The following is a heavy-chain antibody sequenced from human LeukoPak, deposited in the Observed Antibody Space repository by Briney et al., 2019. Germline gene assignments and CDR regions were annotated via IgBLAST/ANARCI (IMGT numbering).Heavy chain of an antibody. D-gene: IGHD1-26*01. CDR2: RNPNSGNT. Sequence: ASVEVSGKPSGYTFTSYDINWVRQAAGHGVEGGGGRNPNSGNTGYAQKFQGRMTMTRNTSISTAYMELSRLRSEDTAVYYCASGGYYPYYYYGMDVWGQGTTVTVSS. J-gene: IGHJ6*02. CDR3: ASGGYYPYYYYGMDV. CDR1: GYTFTSYD. V-gene: IGHV1-8*01.